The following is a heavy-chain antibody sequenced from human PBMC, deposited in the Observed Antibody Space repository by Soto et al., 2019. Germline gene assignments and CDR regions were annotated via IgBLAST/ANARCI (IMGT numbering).Heavy chain of an antibody. Sequence: GGSLRLSCAASGFTFDDYAMHWVRQAPGKGLEWVSGISWNSGDIGYAGSVKGRFTISRDNAKKSLYLQMNSLRTEDTALYYCAKGSGNYRGAPFDPWGQGTLVTVSS. CDR3: AKGSGNYRGAPFDP. CDR2: ISWNSGDI. V-gene: IGHV3-9*01. CDR1: GFTFDDYA. D-gene: IGHD3-10*01. J-gene: IGHJ5*02.